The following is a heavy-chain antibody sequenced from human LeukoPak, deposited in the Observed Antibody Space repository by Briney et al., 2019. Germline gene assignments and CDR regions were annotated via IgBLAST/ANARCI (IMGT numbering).Heavy chain of an antibody. Sequence: GGSLRLSCAASGFTFSSYEMNWVRQAPGKGLEWVSYISTSGDTIYYGDSVKGRFTISRDNAKNLLYLQMNSLRAEDTAVYYFARPPALNYWGQGTLVTVSS. J-gene: IGHJ4*02. V-gene: IGHV3-48*03. CDR1: GFTFSSYE. CDR3: ARPPALNY. CDR2: ISTSGDTI. D-gene: IGHD3-9*01.